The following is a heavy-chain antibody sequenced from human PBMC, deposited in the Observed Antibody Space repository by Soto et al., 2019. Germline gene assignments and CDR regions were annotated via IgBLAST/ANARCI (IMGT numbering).Heavy chain of an antibody. CDR2: VIPFLDIT. CDR3: ARDRDNSNWPNFDS. CDR1: GGTFSIYT. V-gene: IGHV1-69*02. Sequence: QVQLVQSGSEVKKPGSSVRVSCKASGGTFSIYTISWVRQAPGQVLEWMGRVIPFLDITSYSQRFQGRVTITADKSTTTAYLELSSLRSEDTAVYYCARDRDNSNWPNFDSWGQGTLVTVSS. D-gene: IGHD6-13*01. J-gene: IGHJ4*02.